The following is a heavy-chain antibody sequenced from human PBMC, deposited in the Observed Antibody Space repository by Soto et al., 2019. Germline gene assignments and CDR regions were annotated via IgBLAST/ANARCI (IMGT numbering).Heavy chain of an antibody. D-gene: IGHD2-15*01. V-gene: IGHV3-23*01. CDR3: AKDPRLLRYYYYGMDV. J-gene: IGHJ6*02. CDR1: GFTFSNYA. Sequence: GGSLRLSCAASGFTFSNYAMTWVRQGPGKGLEWVSGISGSGGRSYYADSVKGRFTISRDNSKNTLYLQMNSLRAEDTAVYYCAKDPRLLRYYYYGMDVWGQGTTVTVSS. CDR2: ISGSGGRS.